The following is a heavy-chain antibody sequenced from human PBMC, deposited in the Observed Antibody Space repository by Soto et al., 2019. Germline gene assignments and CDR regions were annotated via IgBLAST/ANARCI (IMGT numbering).Heavy chain of an antibody. CDR1: GYTFTSYG. D-gene: IGHD3-9*01. CDR2: ISAYNGNT. V-gene: IGHV1-18*01. CDR3: ARERYYDILTGMNQDY. J-gene: IGHJ4*02. Sequence: ASVKVSCKASGYTFTSYGISWVRQAPGQGLEWMGWISAYNGNTNYAQKLQGRVTMTTDTSTSTAYMELRSLRSDDTAVYYCARERYYDILTGMNQDYWGQGTLVTVSS.